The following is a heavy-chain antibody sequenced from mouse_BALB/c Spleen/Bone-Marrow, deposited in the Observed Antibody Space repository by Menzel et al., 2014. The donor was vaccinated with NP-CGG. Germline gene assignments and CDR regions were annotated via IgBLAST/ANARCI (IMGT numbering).Heavy chain of an antibody. Sequence: VQLQQSGAELVKPGASVKLSCKASGYTFTSYWMYWGIQRPGQGLEWIGEINPRSGRTNYNEKFKSRATLTVDKSSSTAYMQLSSLTSEDSAVYYCARGLYGAMDYGGKGTSVTVSS. V-gene: IGHV1S81*02. J-gene: IGHJ4*01. CDR2: INPRSGRT. CDR3: ARGLYGAMDY. CDR1: GYTFTSYW. D-gene: IGHD1-1*01.